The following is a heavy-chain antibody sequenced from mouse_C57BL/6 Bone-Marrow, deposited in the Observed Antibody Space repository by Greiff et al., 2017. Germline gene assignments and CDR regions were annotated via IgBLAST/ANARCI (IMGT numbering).Heavy chain of an antibody. CDR1: EYDFPSHD. Sequence: EVQLVESGGGLVQPGESLKLSCESNEYDFPSHDMSWVRKTPEKRLELVAAINSDGGSTYYPDTMERRFIISRGNTKKTLYLQMSSLRSEDTALYYCARLSTYYSNYNWYFDVWGTGTTVTVSS. D-gene: IGHD2-5*01. CDR3: ARLSTYYSNYNWYFDV. J-gene: IGHJ1*03. CDR2: INSDGGST. V-gene: IGHV5-2*01.